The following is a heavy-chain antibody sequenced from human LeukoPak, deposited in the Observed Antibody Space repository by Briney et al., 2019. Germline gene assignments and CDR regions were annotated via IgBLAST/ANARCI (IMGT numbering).Heavy chain of an antibody. CDR1: GVSISSYY. Sequence: KPSETLSLTCTVSGVSISSYYWSWIRQPPGKGLEWIGHIYYSGSTNTNYNPSLKSRVTISVDTSTNQFSLKLSSVTAADTAVYYCARIRGGSGYDDYWGQGTLVTVSS. J-gene: IGHJ4*02. CDR3: ARIRGGSGYDDY. V-gene: IGHV4-59*08. CDR2: IYYSGSTNT. D-gene: IGHD5-12*01.